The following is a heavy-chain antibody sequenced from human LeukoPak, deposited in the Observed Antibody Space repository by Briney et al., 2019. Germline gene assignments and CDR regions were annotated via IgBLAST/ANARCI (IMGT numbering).Heavy chain of an antibody. CDR2: IYYSGST. V-gene: IGHV4-30-4*08. Sequence: SETLSLTCTVSGGSISSGDYYWSWIRQPPGKGLEWIGYIYYSGSTYYNPSLKSRVTISVDTSKNQFSLELSSVTAADTAVYYCARVRVTISIDPWGQGTLVTVSS. D-gene: IGHD3-3*01. J-gene: IGHJ5*02. CDR3: ARVRVTISIDP. CDR1: GGSISSGDYY.